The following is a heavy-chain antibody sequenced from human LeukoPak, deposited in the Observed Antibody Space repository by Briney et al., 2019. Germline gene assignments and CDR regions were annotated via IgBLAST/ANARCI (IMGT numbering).Heavy chain of an antibody. CDR3: AREWGDQLLSFWFDP. CDR2: IYYSGST. CDR1: GGSISSSSYY. Sequence: SETLSLTCTVSGGSISSSSYYWGWIRQPPGKGLEWIGSIYYSGSTYYNPSLKSRVTISVDTSKNQFSLKLSSVTAADTAVYYCAREWGDQLLSFWFDPWGQGTLVTVSS. J-gene: IGHJ5*02. D-gene: IGHD2-2*01. V-gene: IGHV4-39*07.